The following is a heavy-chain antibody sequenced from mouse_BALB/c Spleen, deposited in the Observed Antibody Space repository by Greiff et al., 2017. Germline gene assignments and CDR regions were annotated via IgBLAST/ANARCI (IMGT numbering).Heavy chain of an antibody. CDR3: ARSDWDGTWFAY. D-gene: IGHD4-1*01. V-gene: IGHV3-2*02. Sequence: EVKLQESGPGLVKPSQSLSLTCTVTGYSITSDYAWNWIRQFPGNKLEWMGYISYSGSTSYNPSLKSRISITRDTSKNQFFLQLNSVTTEDTATYYCARSDWDGTWFAYWGQGTLVTVSA. CDR2: ISYSGST. J-gene: IGHJ3*01. CDR1: GYSITSDYA.